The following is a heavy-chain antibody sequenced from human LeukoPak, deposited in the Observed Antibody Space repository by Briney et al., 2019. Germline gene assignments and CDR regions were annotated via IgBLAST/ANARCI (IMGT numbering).Heavy chain of an antibody. CDR2: IYYSGST. D-gene: IGHD3-10*01. Sequence: SETLSLTCTVSGGSISSYYWSWIRQPPGKGLEWIGYIYYSGSTNYNPSLKSRVTISVDTSKNQFSLKLSSVTAADTAVYYCAREQMVRGVTITDYWGQGTLVTVSS. CDR1: GGSISSYY. V-gene: IGHV4-59*01. J-gene: IGHJ4*02. CDR3: AREQMVRGVTITDY.